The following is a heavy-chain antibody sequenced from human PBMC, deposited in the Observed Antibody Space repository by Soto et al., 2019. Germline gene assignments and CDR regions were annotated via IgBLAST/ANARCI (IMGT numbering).Heavy chain of an antibody. CDR1: GGSIGSYY. CDR3: ARTYNWNYVNWFDP. Sequence: SETLSLTCTVSGGSIGSYYWSWIRQPPGKGLEWIGYIYYSGSTNYNPSLKSRVTISVDTSKNQFSLKLSSVTAADTAVYYCARTYNWNYVNWFDPWGQGTLVTVSS. V-gene: IGHV4-59*08. CDR2: IYYSGST. J-gene: IGHJ5*02. D-gene: IGHD1-7*01.